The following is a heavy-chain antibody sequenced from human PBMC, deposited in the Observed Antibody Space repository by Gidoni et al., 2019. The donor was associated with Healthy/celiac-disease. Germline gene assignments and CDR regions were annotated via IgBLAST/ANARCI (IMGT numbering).Heavy chain of an antibody. D-gene: IGHD3-10*01. CDR3: ATGRLTGVRGFSWFDP. CDR1: GYTLPELS. V-gene: IGHV1-24*01. Sequence: QVQLVQSGAEVKKPGASVKVSCKVSGYTLPELSMHWVRQAPGKGLEWMGGFDPEDGETIYAQKFQGRVTMTEDTSTDTAYMELSSLRSEDTAVYYCATGRLTGVRGFSWFDPWGQGTLVTVSS. J-gene: IGHJ5*02. CDR2: FDPEDGET.